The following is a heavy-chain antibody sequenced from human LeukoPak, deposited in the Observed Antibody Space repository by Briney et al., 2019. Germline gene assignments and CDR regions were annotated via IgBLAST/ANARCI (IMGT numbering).Heavy chain of an antibody. Sequence: ASVKVSCKVSGYTLTELSMHWVRQAPGKGLEWMGGFDPEDGETIYAQKFQGRVTMTEDTSTDTAYMELSSLRSEDTAVHYCVSSSSWYFDYWGQGTLVTVSS. J-gene: IGHJ4*02. CDR3: VSSSSWYFDY. CDR1: GYTLTELS. D-gene: IGHD6-6*01. CDR2: FDPEDGET. V-gene: IGHV1-24*01.